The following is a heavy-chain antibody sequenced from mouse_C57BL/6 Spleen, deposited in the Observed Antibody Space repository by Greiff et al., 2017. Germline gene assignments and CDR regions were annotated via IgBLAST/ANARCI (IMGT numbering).Heavy chain of an antibody. Sequence: VQLQQPGAELVKPGASVKLSCKASGYTFTSYWMQWVKQRPGQGLEWIGEIDPSDSYTNYNQKFKGKATLTVDTSSSTAYMQLSSLTSEDSAVYYCARWGSNYEDAMDYWGQGTSVTVSS. D-gene: IGHD2-5*01. V-gene: IGHV1-50*01. CDR1: GYTFTSYW. CDR2: IDPSDSYT. CDR3: ARWGSNYEDAMDY. J-gene: IGHJ4*01.